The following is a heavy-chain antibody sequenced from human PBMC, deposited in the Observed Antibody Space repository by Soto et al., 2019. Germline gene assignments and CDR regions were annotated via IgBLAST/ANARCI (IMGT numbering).Heavy chain of an antibody. J-gene: IGHJ4*02. CDR3: ARRDSGGFYRLFDS. Sequence: SVKVSCKASGGSLSTNPISWVRQAPGQGLEWMGGTGSGTGPGNHAQKFQGRLTVTADKSTSTVYMELTNLSSEDTAVYYCARRDSGGFYRLFDSWGQGTLVTVSS. CDR2: TGSGTGPG. V-gene: IGHV1-69*06. D-gene: IGHD2-15*01. CDR1: GGSLSTNP.